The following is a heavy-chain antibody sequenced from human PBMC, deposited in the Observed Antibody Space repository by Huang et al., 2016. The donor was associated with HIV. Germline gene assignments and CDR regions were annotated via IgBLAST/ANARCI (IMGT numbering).Heavy chain of an antibody. D-gene: IGHD6-6*01. V-gene: IGHV5-51*01. CDR2: ILPEDSDT. CDR1: GYSFSSYW. Sequence: VQLVQSGAEVKKPGESLKISCKGSGYSFSSYWIAWVRQMPGKGLEWMVIILPEDSDTTYSPSSEGQVTISADKSIGTAYLQWSSLKASDTAMYYCARRFSSSSGYFDYWGQGSLVTVSS. CDR3: ARRFSSSSGYFDY. J-gene: IGHJ4*02.